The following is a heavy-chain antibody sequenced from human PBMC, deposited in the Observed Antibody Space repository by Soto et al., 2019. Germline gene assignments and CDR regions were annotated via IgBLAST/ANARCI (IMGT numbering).Heavy chain of an antibody. V-gene: IGHV3-30-3*01. CDR2: ISYDGSNK. J-gene: IGHJ4*02. CDR1: GFTFSSYA. Sequence: GGSLRLSCAASGFTFSSYAMHWVRQAPGKGLEWVAVISYDGSNKYYADSVKVRFTISRDNSKNTLYLQMNSLRAEDTAVYYCARDLSWYSSSSSFDYWGQGTLVTVSS. CDR3: ARDLSWYSSSSSFDY. D-gene: IGHD6-6*01.